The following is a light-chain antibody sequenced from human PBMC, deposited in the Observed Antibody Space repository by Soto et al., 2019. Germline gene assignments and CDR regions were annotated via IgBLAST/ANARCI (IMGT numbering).Light chain of an antibody. CDR3: QQRYSPPYT. V-gene: IGKV1-39*01. J-gene: IGKJ2*01. CDR2: AAS. Sequence: DIQVTQSPSSLSASVGDRVTITCRASQSISGYLNWYQQKPGKAPNVLIYAASSLQSGVPSRFSGSKSGTDFTLTISRLQPEDFASYYCQQRYSPPYTFGQGTQVEI. CDR1: QSISGY.